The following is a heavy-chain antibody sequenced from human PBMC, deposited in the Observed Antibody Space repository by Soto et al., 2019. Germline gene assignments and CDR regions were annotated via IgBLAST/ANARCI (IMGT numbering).Heavy chain of an antibody. CDR2: ISGSGGST. V-gene: IGHV3-23*01. Sequence: GGSLRLSCAASGFTFSIYAMSWVRHAPGKGLEWVSAISGSGGSTYYADSVKGRFTISRDNSKNTLYLQMNSLRAEDTAVYYCAKDPVYDIVVVPAAAPNDYWGQGTLVTVSS. CDR3: AKDPVYDIVVVPAAAPNDY. D-gene: IGHD2-2*01. J-gene: IGHJ4*02. CDR1: GFTFSIYA.